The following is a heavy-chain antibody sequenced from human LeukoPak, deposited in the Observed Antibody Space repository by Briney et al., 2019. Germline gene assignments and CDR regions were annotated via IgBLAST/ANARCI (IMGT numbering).Heavy chain of an antibody. CDR2: IWYDGSNK. Sequence: GGSLRLSCAASGFTFRNYGMYWVRQAPGKGLEWVAIIWYDGSNKYYTDSAKGRFTISRNNSKNTLFLQMNSLRVEDTAVYYCVRHTGSFPLGGMDVWGQGTTVTVSS. D-gene: IGHD1-26*01. V-gene: IGHV3-33*02. J-gene: IGHJ6*02. CDR3: VRHTGSFPLGGMDV. CDR1: GFTFRNYG.